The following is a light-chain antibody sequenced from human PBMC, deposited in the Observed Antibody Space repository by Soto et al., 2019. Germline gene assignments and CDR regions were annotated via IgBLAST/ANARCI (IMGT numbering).Light chain of an antibody. V-gene: IGLV2-11*01. Sequence: QSALTQPRSVSGSLGHSVTISCTGTSSDVGGYNYVSWYQHHPGKAPKIVIYDVYKWPPGVSDRFSGSKSGTTASLTISGLEAEDEADDYCCAYRGTHSSVVFGGGTQLTVL. CDR3: CAYRGTHSSVV. CDR1: SSDVGGYNY. CDR2: DVY. J-gene: IGLJ2*01.